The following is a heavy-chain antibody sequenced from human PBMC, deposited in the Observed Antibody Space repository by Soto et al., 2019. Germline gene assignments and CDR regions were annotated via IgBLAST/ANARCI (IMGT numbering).Heavy chain of an antibody. V-gene: IGHV5-10-1*01. D-gene: IGHD6-6*01. CDR1: GYSFTSYW. CDR3: AGLAGYSSPSYYYYGMDV. CDR2: IGPSDSYT. Sequence: GESLKISCKGSGYSFTSYWDSWVRQMPGKGLEWMGRIGPSDSYTNYSPSFQGHVTISADKSSSTAYLQWSRLKASDTAMYYCAGLAGYSSPSYYYYGMDVWGQGTTVTVSS. J-gene: IGHJ6*02.